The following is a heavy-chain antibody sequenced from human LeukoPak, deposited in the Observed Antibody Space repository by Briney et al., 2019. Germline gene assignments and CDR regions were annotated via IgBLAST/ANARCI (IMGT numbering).Heavy chain of an antibody. Sequence: SETLSLTCTVSGGSISSYYWSWIRQPPGKGLEWIGYIYYSGSTNYNPSLKSRVTISVDTSKNQFSLKLSSVTAADTAVYYCARDVDGFAFDIWGQGTMATVSS. V-gene: IGHV4-59*01. J-gene: IGHJ3*02. CDR1: GGSISSYY. CDR3: ARDVDGFAFDI. CDR2: IYYSGST. D-gene: IGHD5-12*01.